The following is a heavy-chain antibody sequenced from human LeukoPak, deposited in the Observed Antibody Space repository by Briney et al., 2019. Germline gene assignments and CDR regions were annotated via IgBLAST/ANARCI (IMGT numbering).Heavy chain of an antibody. J-gene: IGHJ6*03. V-gene: IGHV3-20*04. CDR3: ARGGAAGIFDYYYYYMDV. Sequence: GGSLRLSCAASGFTFDDYGMSWVRHAPGKGLEWVSGINWNGGSTGYADSVKGRFTISRDNAKNSLYLQTNSLRAEDTALYYCARGGAAGIFDYYYYYMDVWGKGTTVTVSS. D-gene: IGHD6-13*01. CDR1: GFTFDDYG. CDR2: INWNGGST.